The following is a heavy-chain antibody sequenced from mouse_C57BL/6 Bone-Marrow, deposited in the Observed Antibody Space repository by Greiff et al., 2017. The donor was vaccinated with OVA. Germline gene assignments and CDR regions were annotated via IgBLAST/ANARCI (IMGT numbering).Heavy chain of an antibody. CDR3: TRGFSYAMDY. V-gene: IGHV14-4*01. Sequence: VQLQQSGAELVRPGASVKLSCTASGFNIKDDYMHWVKQRPEQGLEWIGWIDTENGDTEYASKFQGKATITADTASNTAYLQLSSLTSEDTAVYSCTRGFSYAMDYWGQGTSVTVSS. CDR1: GFNIKDDY. J-gene: IGHJ4*01. CDR2: IDTENGDT.